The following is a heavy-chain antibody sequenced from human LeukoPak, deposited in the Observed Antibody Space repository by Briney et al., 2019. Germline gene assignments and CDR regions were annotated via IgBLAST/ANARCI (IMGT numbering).Heavy chain of an antibody. D-gene: IGHD6-13*01. CDR2: ISGSGGST. CDR1: GFTFSSYA. CDR3: AKTDSSSWYVSNWFDP. J-gene: IGHJ5*02. V-gene: IGHV3-23*01. Sequence: GGSLRLSCAASGFTFSSYAMSWVRQAPGKGLEWVSAISGSGGSTYYADSVRGRFTISRDNSKNTLYLQMNSLRAEDTAIYYCAKTDSSSWYVSNWFDPWGQGTLVTVSS.